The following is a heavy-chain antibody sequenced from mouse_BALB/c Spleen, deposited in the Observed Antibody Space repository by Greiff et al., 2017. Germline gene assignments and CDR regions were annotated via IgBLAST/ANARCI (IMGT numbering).Heavy chain of an antibody. J-gene: IGHJ3*01. CDR1: GFSLTSYG. V-gene: IGHV2-9*02. D-gene: IGHD1-1*01. Sequence: VKLVESGPGLVAPSQSLSITCTVSGFSLTSYGVHWVRQPPGKGLEWLGVIWAGGSTNYNSALMSRLSISKDNSKSQVFLKMNSLQTDDTAMYYCARGDGSPWFAYWGQGTLVTVSA. CDR3: ARGDGSPWFAY. CDR2: IWAGGST.